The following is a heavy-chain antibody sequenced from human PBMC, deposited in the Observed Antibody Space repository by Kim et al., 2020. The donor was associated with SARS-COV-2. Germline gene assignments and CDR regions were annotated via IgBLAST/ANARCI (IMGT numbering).Heavy chain of an antibody. CDR3: ARWGENSDYYDSSGPDAFDI. D-gene: IGHD3-22*01. J-gene: IGHJ3*02. Sequence: SVKVSCKASGGTFSSYAISWVRQAPGQGLEWMGGIIPIFGTANYAQKFQGRVTITANESTSTAYMELSSLRSEDTAVYYCARWGENSDYYDSSGPDAFDIWGQGTMVTVSS. V-gene: IGHV1-69*13. CDR1: GGTFSSYA. CDR2: IIPIFGTA.